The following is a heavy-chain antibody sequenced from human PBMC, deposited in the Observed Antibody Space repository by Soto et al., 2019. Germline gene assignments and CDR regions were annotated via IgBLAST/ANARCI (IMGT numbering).Heavy chain of an antibody. CDR1: GYTFTGYY. V-gene: IGHV1-2*02. D-gene: IGHD5-18*01. CDR2: INPNSGGT. Sequence: ASVKVSCKASGYTFTGYYMHWVRQAPGQGLEWMGWINPNSGGTNYAQKFQGRVTMTRDTSISTAYMELSRLRSDDTAVYYCARDMVDTAMVFGYWGQGTLVTVSS. J-gene: IGHJ4*02. CDR3: ARDMVDTAMVFGY.